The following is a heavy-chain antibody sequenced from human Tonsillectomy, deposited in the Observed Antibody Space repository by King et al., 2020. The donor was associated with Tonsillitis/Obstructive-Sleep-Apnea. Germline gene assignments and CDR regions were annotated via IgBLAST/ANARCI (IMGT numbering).Heavy chain of an antibody. D-gene: IGHD4-17*01. CDR2: MSYCGNYQ. CDR1: GFSFSSFS. J-gene: IGHJ6*03. V-gene: IGHV3-30*16. CDR3: PKDYSNGDYGIYYYMDV. Sequence: VQLVESGGGVVQPGRSLRLSCAASGFSFSSFSMNWGRQAPGKWLERGATMSYCGNYQYHEDSVKGRFRIARDDSMKTVYLQMNSLRDDDTAIYYCPKDYSNGDYGIYYYMDVWGKGTTVTVSS.